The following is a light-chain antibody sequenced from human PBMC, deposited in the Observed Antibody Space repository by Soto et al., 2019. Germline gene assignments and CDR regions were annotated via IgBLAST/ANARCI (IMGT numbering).Light chain of an antibody. CDR3: SSYTSSSTLYV. V-gene: IGLV2-14*01. CDR2: EVS. Sequence: QSALTQPASVSGSPGQSITISCTGTSSDVGGYNYVSWYQQHPGKAPKLMIYEVSNRPSGVSNRFSGSKSGNTASLTISGLQAEDEADYYCSSYTSSSTLYVFGTGKKVTVL. J-gene: IGLJ1*01. CDR1: SSDVGGYNY.